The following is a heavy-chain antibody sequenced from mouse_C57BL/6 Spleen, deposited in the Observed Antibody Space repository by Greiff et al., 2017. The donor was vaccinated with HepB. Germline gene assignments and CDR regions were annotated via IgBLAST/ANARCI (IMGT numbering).Heavy chain of an antibody. J-gene: IGHJ3*01. CDR2: INPNNGGT. CDR1: GYTFTDYY. Sequence: VQLQQSGPELVKPGASVKISCKASGYTFTDYYMNWVKQSHGKSLEWIGDINPNNGGTSYNQKFKGKATLTVDKYSSTAYMELRSLTSEDSAVYYCARYSNYGAAWLAYWGQGTLVTVAA. D-gene: IGHD2-5*01. V-gene: IGHV1-26*01. CDR3: ARYSNYGAAWLAY.